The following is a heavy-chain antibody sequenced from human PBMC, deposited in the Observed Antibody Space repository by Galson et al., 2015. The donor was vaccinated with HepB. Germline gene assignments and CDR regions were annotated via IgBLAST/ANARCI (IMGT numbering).Heavy chain of an antibody. V-gene: IGHV3-33*08. Sequence: SLRLSCAASGFTFSSYGMHWVRQAPGKGLEWVAVIWYDGSNKYYADSVKGRFTISRDNSKNTLYLQMNSLRAEDTAVYYCARGYSYGYSYSDYWGQGTLVTVSS. CDR2: IWYDGSNK. CDR3: ARGYSYGYSYSDY. J-gene: IGHJ4*02. D-gene: IGHD5-18*01. CDR1: GFTFSSYG.